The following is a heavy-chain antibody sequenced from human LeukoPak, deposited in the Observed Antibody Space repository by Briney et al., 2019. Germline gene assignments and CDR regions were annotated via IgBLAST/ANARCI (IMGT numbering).Heavy chain of an antibody. D-gene: IGHD3-22*01. CDR3: ARDSSGYYYLFDY. V-gene: IGHV4-61*02. J-gene: IGHJ4*02. CDR1: GGAISSSSYY. CDR2: IYTTGST. Sequence: SQTLSLTCTVSGGAISSSSYYGSWIRQTPGKGLEWIGRIYTTGSTNYNPSLKSRVTMSVDTSKNQFSLKLSSVTAADAAVYYCARDSSGYYYLFDYWGQGTLVTVSS.